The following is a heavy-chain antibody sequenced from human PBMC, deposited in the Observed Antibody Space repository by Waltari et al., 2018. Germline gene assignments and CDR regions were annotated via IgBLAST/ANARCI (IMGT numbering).Heavy chain of an antibody. J-gene: IGHJ5*02. CDR3: AKARRITYYYGSGSSLNWFDP. CDR1: GFTFSSYA. CDR2: ISGSGGST. D-gene: IGHD3-10*01. Sequence: EVQLLESGGGLVQPGGSLRLSCAASGFTFSSYAMSWVRQAPGKGLEWVSSISGSGGSTYYADCGKGLFTISRDNSKNTLYLQMNSLRAEDTAVYYCAKARRITYYYGSGSSLNWFDPWGQGTLVTVSS. V-gene: IGHV3-23*01.